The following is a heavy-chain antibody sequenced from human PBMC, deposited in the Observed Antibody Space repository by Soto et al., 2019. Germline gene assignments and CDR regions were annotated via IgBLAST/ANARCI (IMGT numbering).Heavy chain of an antibody. CDR1: VFTFSSYG. CDR2: ISYDGSNK. V-gene: IGHV3-30*18. Sequence: SLRLSCAASVFTFSSYGMHWVRQTPCKWLELLAVISYDGSNKYYADSVKGRFTISRDNSKNTLYLQMNSLRAEDTAVYYCAKDGSLYSSSSVLIDHWGQGTLVTVSS. CDR3: AKDGSLYSSSSVLIDH. D-gene: IGHD6-6*01. J-gene: IGHJ4*02.